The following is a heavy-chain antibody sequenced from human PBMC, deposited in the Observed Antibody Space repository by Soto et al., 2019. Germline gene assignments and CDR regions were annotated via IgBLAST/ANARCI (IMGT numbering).Heavy chain of an antibody. V-gene: IGHV3-30-3*01. J-gene: IGHJ4*02. CDR3: ARDADGSHFDY. CDR1: GFTFSSYA. Sequence: GGSLRLSCAASGFTFSSYAMHWVRQAPGKGLEWVAVISYDGSNKYYADSVKGRFTISRDNSKNTLYLQMNSLRAEDTAVYYCARDADGSHFDYWGQGTLVTVSS. CDR2: ISYDGSNK.